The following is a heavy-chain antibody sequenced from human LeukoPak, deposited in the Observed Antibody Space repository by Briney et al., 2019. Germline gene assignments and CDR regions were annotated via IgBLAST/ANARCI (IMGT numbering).Heavy chain of an antibody. CDR3: AKRGEWQLTKVSLDS. V-gene: IGHV3-23*01. D-gene: IGHD4-17*01. CDR2: ISERDGAT. CDR1: AFTFNNYG. J-gene: IGHJ4*02. Sequence: PGGSLRLSCAMSAFTFNNYGMYWVRQAPGKGLEFVSAISERDGATSYAESVKGRFSISRDSSKNTVFLQMNNLRAEDTATYYCAKRGEWQLTKVSLDSWGQGTLVTVSS.